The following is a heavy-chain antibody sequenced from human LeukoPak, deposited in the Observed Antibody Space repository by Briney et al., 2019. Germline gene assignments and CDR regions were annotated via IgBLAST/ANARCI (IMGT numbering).Heavy chain of an antibody. CDR2: IYYSGST. V-gene: IGHV4-31*03. J-gene: IGHJ6*03. D-gene: IGHD6-6*01. CDR1: GVSISSGGYY. Sequence: SETLSLTCTVSGVSISSGGYYWSWIRQHPGKGLEWIGYIYYSGSTYYNPSLKSRVTISVDTSKNQFSLKPSSVTAADTAVYYCARCGSSSQNYYYYYYMDVWGKGTTVTVSS. CDR3: ARCGSSSQNYYYYYYMDV.